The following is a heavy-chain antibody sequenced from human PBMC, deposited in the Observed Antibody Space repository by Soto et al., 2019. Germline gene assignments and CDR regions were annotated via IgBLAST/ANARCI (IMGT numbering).Heavy chain of an antibody. D-gene: IGHD3-3*01. J-gene: IGHJ5*02. CDR2: MYFGGSF. Sequence: PSETLSLTCNVSGDSVSSGYWSWIRQPPGKGLEWIGFMYFGGSFNYNPSLASRATISVETSKNQFSMKMTSVTAADTAVYYCARASGFWSGYYWFDPWGQGTLVTVSS. CDR3: ARASGFWSGYYWFDP. V-gene: IGHV4-59*02. CDR1: GDSVSSGY.